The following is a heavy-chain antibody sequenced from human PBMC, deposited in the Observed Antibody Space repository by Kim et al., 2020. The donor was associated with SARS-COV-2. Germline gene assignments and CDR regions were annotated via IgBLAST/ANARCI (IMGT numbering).Heavy chain of an antibody. CDR2: IRSKTKTYAT. D-gene: IGHD3-10*01. Sequence: GSLRLSCAASGFIFSDSAIHWVRQASGKGLEWVGRIRSKTKTYATTYPASVKGRFTISRDDSKNTAYLQMNSLKNEDTAMYYCTRWELQSAPFDYWGQG. CDR3: TRWELQSAPFDY. V-gene: IGHV3-73*01. CDR1: GFIFSDSA. J-gene: IGHJ4*02.